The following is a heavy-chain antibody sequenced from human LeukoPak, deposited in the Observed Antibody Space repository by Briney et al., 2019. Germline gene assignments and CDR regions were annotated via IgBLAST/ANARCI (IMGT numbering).Heavy chain of an antibody. Sequence: KSGGSLRLSCAASGFTFDDYAMHWVRQAPGKGLEWVSGISWNSGSIGYADSVKGRFTISRDNAKNSLYLQMNSLRAEDTALYYCAKGTTGYSSGSGTFDYWGQGTLVTVSS. CDR2: ISWNSGSI. D-gene: IGHD6-19*01. J-gene: IGHJ4*02. CDR3: AKGTTGYSSGSGTFDY. V-gene: IGHV3-9*01. CDR1: GFTFDDYA.